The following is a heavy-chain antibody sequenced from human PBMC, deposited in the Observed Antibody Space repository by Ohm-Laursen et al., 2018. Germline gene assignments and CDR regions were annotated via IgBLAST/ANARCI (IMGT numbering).Heavy chain of an antibody. CDR3: AKFGVSQVVPFDY. CDR1: GFTFSTYA. Sequence: SLRLSCAASGFTFSTYAMHWVRQAPGKGLEWVAVISYDGSNKYYADSVKGRFTISRDNSKNTLYLQVNSLRAEDTAVYYCAKFGVSQVVPFDYWGQGTLVTVSS. D-gene: IGHD2-21*01. J-gene: IGHJ4*02. V-gene: IGHV3-30*18. CDR2: ISYDGSNK.